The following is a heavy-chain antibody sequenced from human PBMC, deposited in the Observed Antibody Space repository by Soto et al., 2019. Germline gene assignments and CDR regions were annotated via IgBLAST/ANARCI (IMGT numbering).Heavy chain of an antibody. J-gene: IGHJ4*02. CDR3: ARDGEDGYPLPYYFDY. Sequence: QVQLVQSGAEVKKPGASVKVSCKASGYTFTGYYMHWVRQAPGQGLEWMGWINPNSGGTNYAQKFQGRVTMTGDTSISTAYMELSRLISDDTAVEYCARDGEDGYPLPYYFDYWGQGTLVTVSS. CDR2: INPNSGGT. CDR1: GYTFTGYY. V-gene: IGHV1-2*02. D-gene: IGHD5-12*01.